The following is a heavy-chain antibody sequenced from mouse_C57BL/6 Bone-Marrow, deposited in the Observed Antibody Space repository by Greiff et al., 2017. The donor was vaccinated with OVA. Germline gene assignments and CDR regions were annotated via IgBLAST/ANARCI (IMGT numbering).Heavy chain of an antibody. CDR3: ARIPTAMDN. D-gene: IGHD1-1*01. V-gene: IGHV5-4*03. J-gene: IGHJ4*01. CDR1: GFTFSSYA. CDR2: ISDGGSYT. Sequence: EVNVVESGGGLVKPGGSLKLSCAASGFTFSSYAMSWVRQTPEKRLEWVATISDGGSYTYYPDNVKGRFTISRDNAKNNLYLQMSHLKSEDKAMFNCARIPTAMDNWVQGTSVPVPS.